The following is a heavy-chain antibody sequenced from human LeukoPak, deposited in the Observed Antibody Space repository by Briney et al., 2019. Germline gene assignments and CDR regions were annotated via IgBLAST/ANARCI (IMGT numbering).Heavy chain of an antibody. D-gene: IGHD4-17*01. V-gene: IGHV3-30-3*01. CDR1: GFTFTSYA. J-gene: IGHJ4*02. Sequence: GGSLRLSCAASGFTFTSYAMHWVRQAPGKGLEWVAVIAYDGSNKFYTDSVKGRFTISRDNSKNTLYLQMNSLRAEGTAVYYCARDLTVTSFDYWGQGTLVTVSS. CDR3: ARDLTVTSFDY. CDR2: IAYDGSNK.